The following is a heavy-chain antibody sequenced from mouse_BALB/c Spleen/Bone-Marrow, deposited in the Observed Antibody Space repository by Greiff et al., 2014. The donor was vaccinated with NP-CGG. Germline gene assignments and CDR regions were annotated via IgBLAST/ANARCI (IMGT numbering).Heavy chain of an antibody. D-gene: IGHD1-1*01. J-gene: IGHJ2*01. V-gene: IGHV7-3*02. CDR3: ARDDYGRGY. Sequence: EVHLVESGGGLVQPGGSLRLSCATSGFTFTDYYMSWVRQPPGKALEWLGSIRNKPNGYTTEYSASVKGRFTISRDNSQSILYLQMNTLRAEDSATYYCARDDYGRGYWGQGTTLTVSS. CDR1: GFTFTDYY. CDR2: IRNKPNGYTT.